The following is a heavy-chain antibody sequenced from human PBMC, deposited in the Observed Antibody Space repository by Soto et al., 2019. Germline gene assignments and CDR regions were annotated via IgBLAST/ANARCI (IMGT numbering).Heavy chain of an antibody. V-gene: IGHV1-3*01. CDR3: ARRNNSGPIDY. J-gene: IGHJ4*02. D-gene: IGHD5-12*01. Sequence: QVHLVQSGAEVKEPGSSVKVSCKTSGFTFTTHAIHWVRQAPGQRFEWMGWINAGNGNTKYSQRLQDRVTITRDTSASTAYMELSSLTSEDRAVYYCARRNNSGPIDYWGQGTLVTVSS. CDR2: INAGNGNT. CDR1: GFTFTTHA.